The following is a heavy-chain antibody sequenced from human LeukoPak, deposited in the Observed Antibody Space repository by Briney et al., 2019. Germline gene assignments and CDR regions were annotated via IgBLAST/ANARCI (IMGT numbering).Heavy chain of an antibody. D-gene: IGHD1-1*01. Sequence: QPGGSLRLSCAASGFSFSNFAMSWVRQAPGRGPEWVSSIRGGCETFYPDSVKGRFTLSRDDSRNTVYLQMSNLRVADTAIYYCAKANWISNADAVWWGQGTQVTVSS. CDR2: IRGGCET. V-gene: IGHV3-23*01. J-gene: IGHJ4*02. CDR3: AKANWISNADAVW. CDR1: GFSFSNFA.